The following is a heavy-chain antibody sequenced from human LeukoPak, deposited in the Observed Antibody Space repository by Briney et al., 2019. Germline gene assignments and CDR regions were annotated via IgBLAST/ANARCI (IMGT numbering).Heavy chain of an antibody. CDR3: ARDRTFRTAGTVNIDY. V-gene: IGHV1-18*04. Sequence: ASVKVSCKASGYTFTSNYIHWVRQAPGQGLEWMGWISAYNGNTNYAQKLQGRVTMTTDTSTSTAYMELRSLRSDDTAVYYCARDRTFRTAGTVNIDYWGQGTLVTVSS. D-gene: IGHD6-13*01. J-gene: IGHJ4*02. CDR1: GYTFTSNY. CDR2: ISAYNGNT.